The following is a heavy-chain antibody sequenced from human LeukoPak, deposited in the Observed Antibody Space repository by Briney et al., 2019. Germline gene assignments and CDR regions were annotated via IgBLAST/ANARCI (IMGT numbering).Heavy chain of an antibody. CDR2: IHPSGTL. J-gene: IGHJ4*02. D-gene: IGHD3-22*01. Sequence: SETLPLTCTVSGASFSSGDQYWNWIRQRPGEGLEWIGSIHPSGTLYNNPSLESRVTISIDTSKNQFSLNLNSVTAADTAVYFCSRGLDSRKLGYWGQGTLVTVSS. CDR3: SRGLDSRKLGY. V-gene: IGHV4-31*03. CDR1: GASFSSGDQY.